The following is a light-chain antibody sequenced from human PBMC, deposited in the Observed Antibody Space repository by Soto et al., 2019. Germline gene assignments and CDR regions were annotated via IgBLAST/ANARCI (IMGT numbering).Light chain of an antibody. J-gene: IGKJ1*01. Sequence: DIQMTQSPSSLSASVGDRVTITCRASQDISNSLAWYQQKPGKVPKVLIYAASTLQSGVPSRFSGSGSGTDFTLTISSLQPEDVATYYCQKYNSAPWTCGQGTKVEIK. V-gene: IGKV1-27*01. CDR3: QKYNSAPWT. CDR2: AAS. CDR1: QDISNS.